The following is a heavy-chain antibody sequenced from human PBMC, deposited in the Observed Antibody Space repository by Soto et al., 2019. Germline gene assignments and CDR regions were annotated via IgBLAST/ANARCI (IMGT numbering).Heavy chain of an antibody. J-gene: IGHJ4*02. Sequence: EVQLVESGGGLVRPGGSLKLSCAASGFTFSNAWMSWVRQAPGKGLEWVGRIKSKTDGGTTEYTAPVKGRFGISRDDSRNPLDLQMNSLKTEDTAVYYCTTDDPINRYWGQGTLVTVSS. CDR2: IKSKTDGGTT. CDR3: TTDDPINRY. CDR1: GFTFSNAW. V-gene: IGHV3-15*01.